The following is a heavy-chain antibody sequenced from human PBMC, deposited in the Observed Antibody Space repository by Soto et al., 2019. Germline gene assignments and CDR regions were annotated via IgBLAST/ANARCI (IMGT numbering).Heavy chain of an antibody. CDR2: IYSSGST. CDR1: GGAISGYY. V-gene: IGHV4-4*07. D-gene: IGHD3-3*01. CDR3: ARGPRFSDWLDS. Sequence: PSETLSLTCTVTGGAISGYYWTWMRQSAGGGLEWIGRIYSSGSTNYNPSLKSRVTISLDTSMNHFSLRLSSVTAADTAVYYCARGPRFSDWLDSWGQGTLAT. J-gene: IGHJ5*01.